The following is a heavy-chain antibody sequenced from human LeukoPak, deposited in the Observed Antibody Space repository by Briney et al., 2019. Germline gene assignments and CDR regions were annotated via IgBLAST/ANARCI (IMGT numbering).Heavy chain of an antibody. Sequence: PGGSLRLSCAASGFTFSSNAMSWVRQAPGKGLEWVSLISGSGGTTNYVDSVKGRFTISRDNSKNTLYLQMNSLRAEDTAVYYCANWQTYYDFWSGYPKHYYYGMDVWGQGTTVTVSS. CDR2: ISGSGGTT. J-gene: IGHJ6*02. CDR3: ANWQTYYDFWSGYPKHYYYGMDV. D-gene: IGHD3-3*01. CDR1: GFTFSSNA. V-gene: IGHV3-23*01.